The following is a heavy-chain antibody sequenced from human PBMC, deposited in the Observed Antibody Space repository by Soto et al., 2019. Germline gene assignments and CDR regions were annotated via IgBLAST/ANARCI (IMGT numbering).Heavy chain of an antibody. J-gene: IGHJ4*02. CDR2: IYWDDNK. CDR1: GFSLSTSGVG. D-gene: IGHD1-7*01. CDR3: AHSKNPPYNWNYECYFDY. V-gene: IGHV2-5*02. Sequence: QITLKESGPTLVKPTQTLTLTCTFSGFSLSTSGVGVGWIRQPPGKALEWLALIYWDDNKRYSPSLKSRLTITKATSKNQVVLTMTNMDPVDTAIYFCAHSKNPPYNWNYECYFDYWGQGTLVTVSS.